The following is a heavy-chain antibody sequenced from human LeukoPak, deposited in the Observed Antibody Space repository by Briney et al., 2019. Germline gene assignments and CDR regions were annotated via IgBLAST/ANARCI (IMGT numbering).Heavy chain of an antibody. CDR2: ISYDGSNK. CDR1: GFTFSSYA. V-gene: IGHV3-30-3*01. CDR3: ARGSLFGRAAAEDY. D-gene: IGHD6-13*01. J-gene: IGHJ4*02. Sequence: GGSVRLSCAASGFTFSSYAMHWVRQAPGKGLEWVAVISYDGSNKYYADSVKGRFTISRDNSKNTLYLQMNSLRAEDTAVYYCARGSLFGRAAAEDYWGQGTLVTVSS.